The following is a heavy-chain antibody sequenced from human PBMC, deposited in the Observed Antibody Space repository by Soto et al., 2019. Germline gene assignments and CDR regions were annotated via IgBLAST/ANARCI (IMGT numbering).Heavy chain of an antibody. Sequence: QVLLQQWGAGLLKPSETLSLTCAVYGGSFSGYYWSWIRQPPGKGLESIGEINHSGSTNYNPSLKGRLTISVDTSKSQFSLKLSSVTAADTAVYYCARGYYDLLTGYFPFDFWGQGTLVTVSS. D-gene: IGHD3-9*01. CDR1: GGSFSGYY. J-gene: IGHJ4*02. CDR2: INHSGST. CDR3: ARGYYDLLTGYFPFDF. V-gene: IGHV4-34*01.